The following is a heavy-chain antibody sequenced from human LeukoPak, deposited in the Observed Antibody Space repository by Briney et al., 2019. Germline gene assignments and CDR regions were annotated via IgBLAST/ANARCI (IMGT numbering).Heavy chain of an antibody. D-gene: IGHD6-19*01. CDR3: ARDSSGWHYYFDY. J-gene: IGHJ4*02. V-gene: IGHV3-53*01. CDR1: GFTVSSNY. Sequence: PGGSLRLSCIPSGFTVSSNYMSWVRQAPGKGLEWVSVIYSGGSTYYADSVKGRFTISRDNSKNTLYLQMNSLRAEDTAVYYCARDSSGWHYYFDYWGQGTLVTVSS. CDR2: IYSGGST.